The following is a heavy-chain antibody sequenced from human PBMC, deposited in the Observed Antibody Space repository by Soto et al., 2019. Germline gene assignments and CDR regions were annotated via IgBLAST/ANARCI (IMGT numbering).Heavy chain of an antibody. CDR3: AKNGQPPYYYYGLDV. V-gene: IGHV1-18*01. CDR1: GYTFSRYG. Sequence: AASVKVSCKASGYTFSRYGIRWVRQATGQGLEWMGRFSGYNGDKNYAQKFQGRVTMTKDTSTTTAYMVLMSLTSDVTAVYYCAKNGQPPYYYYGLDVWGQGTTVTVFS. CDR2: FSGYNGDK. D-gene: IGHD2-8*01. J-gene: IGHJ6*02.